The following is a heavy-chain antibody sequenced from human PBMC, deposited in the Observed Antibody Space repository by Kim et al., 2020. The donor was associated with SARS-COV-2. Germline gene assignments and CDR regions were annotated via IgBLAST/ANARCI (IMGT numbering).Heavy chain of an antibody. CDR3: ARGGPSGYTVVY. CDR1: GFTFSIYS. D-gene: IGHD2-2*02. Sequence: GGSLRLSCAASGFTFSIYSINWVRRAPGKGLEWIIYISSTSRNIYYADSVKGRFTVSRDNAENAVYLQMDSLTDEDTAIYYCARGGPSGYTVVYWGQGTTVTVP. J-gene: IGHJ4*02. V-gene: IGHV3-48*02. CDR2: ISSTSRNI.